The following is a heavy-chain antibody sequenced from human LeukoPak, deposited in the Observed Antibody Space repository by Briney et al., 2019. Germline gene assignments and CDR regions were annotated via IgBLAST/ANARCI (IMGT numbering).Heavy chain of an antibody. CDR2: VNSDGSWT. D-gene: IGHD2-2*01. CDR1: GNYW. J-gene: IGHJ4*02. CDR3: VSFYETY. Sequence: GGSLRLSCAASGNYWMHWVRQAPGKGLVWVSHVNSDGSWTSYADSVKGRYTISKDNAKNTVYLQMNNLRAEDTAVYYCVSFYETYWGRGTLVTVSS. V-gene: IGHV3-74*01.